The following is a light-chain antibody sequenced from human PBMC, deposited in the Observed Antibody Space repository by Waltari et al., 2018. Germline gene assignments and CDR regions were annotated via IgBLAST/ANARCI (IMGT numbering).Light chain of an antibody. Sequence: SYALTQPPSVSVSPGQTASITCSGDKLGDKYACWYQQKPGQSPILVIYQDTKRPSGIPERFSGSNSGNTATLTISGTQAMDEADYYCQAWDSSIVVFGGGTKLTVV. CDR3: QAWDSSIVV. V-gene: IGLV3-1*01. CDR1: KLGDKY. J-gene: IGLJ2*01. CDR2: QDT.